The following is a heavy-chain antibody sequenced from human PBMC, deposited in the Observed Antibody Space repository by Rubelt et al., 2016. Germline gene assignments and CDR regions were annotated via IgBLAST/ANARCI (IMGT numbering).Heavy chain of an antibody. CDR2: IKQEGSEI. J-gene: IGHJ4*02. V-gene: IGHV3-7*02. CDR1: GFTFSRYW. D-gene: IGHD2-2*01. Sequence: EEQLVESGGGLVQPGGSLRLACAASGFTFSRYWMTWVRQTPGKGLEWVANIKQEGSEIYYGGSVRGRFTISRDNAKNSLYLQMNSLRAEDTVVYYCATSRVPGAYDYWGQGTLVTVSS. CDR3: ATSRVPGAYDY.